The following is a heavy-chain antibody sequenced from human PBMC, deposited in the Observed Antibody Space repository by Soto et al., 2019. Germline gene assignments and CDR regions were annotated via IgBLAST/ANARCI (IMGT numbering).Heavy chain of an antibody. CDR1: GFTVSSNY. CDR2: IYSGGST. Sequence: GGSLRLSCAASGFTVSSNYMSWVRQAPGKGLEWVSVIYSGGSTYYADSVKGRFTISRHNSKNTLYLQMNSLRAEDTAVYYCARGNYDILTGYGPGYFDYWGQGTLVTVSS. CDR3: ARGNYDILTGYGPGYFDY. J-gene: IGHJ4*02. D-gene: IGHD3-9*01. V-gene: IGHV3-53*04.